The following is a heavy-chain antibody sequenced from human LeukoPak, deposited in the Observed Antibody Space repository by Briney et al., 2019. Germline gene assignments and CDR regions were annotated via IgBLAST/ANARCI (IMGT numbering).Heavy chain of an antibody. CDR2: INHRGST. D-gene: IGHD5-12*01. CDR3: ARGPQWLRFSCGFDY. Sequence: ETLSLTFAVDGVSVSGYYWSWFRQPPGKVPDMIGEINHRGSTNYNPSLKSRVTISVDTSKNQFSLKLSSVTAADTAVYYCARGPQWLRFSCGFDYWGQGTLVTVSS. CDR1: GVSVSGYY. J-gene: IGHJ4*02. V-gene: IGHV4-34*01.